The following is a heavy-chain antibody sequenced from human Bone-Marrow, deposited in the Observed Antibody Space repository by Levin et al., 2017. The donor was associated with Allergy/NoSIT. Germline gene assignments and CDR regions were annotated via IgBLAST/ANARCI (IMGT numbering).Heavy chain of an antibody. CDR1: GGTFSSYA. CDR3: AREGNYCSGGSCYNWFDP. CDR2: IIPIFGTA. J-gene: IGHJ5*02. V-gene: IGHV1-69*13. Sequence: SVKVSCKASGGTFSSYAISWVRQAPGQGLEWMGGIIPIFGTANYAQKFQGRVTITADESTSTAYMELSSLRSEDTAVYYCAREGNYCSGGSCYNWFDPWGQGTLVTVSS. D-gene: IGHD2-15*01.